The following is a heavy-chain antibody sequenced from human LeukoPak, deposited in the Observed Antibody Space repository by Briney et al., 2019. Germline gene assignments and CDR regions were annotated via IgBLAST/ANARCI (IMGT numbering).Heavy chain of an antibody. CDR3: ARDHSLGTVVTHYFDY. V-gene: IGHV3-33*01. CDR2: IWYDGSNK. D-gene: IGHD4-23*01. CDR1: GFTFSSYG. Sequence: GGSLRLSCAASGFTFSSYGMPWVRQAPGKGLEWVAVIWYDGSNKYYADSVKGRFTISRDNAKNSLYLQMNSLRAEDTAVYYCARDHSLGTVVTHYFDYWGQGTLVTVSS. J-gene: IGHJ4*02.